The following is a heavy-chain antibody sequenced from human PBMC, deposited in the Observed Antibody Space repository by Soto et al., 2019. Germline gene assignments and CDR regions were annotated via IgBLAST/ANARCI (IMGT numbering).Heavy chain of an antibody. Sequence: QVQLVQSGAEVKKPGSSVMVSCKASGGSVSTYTITWVRQAPGQGLEWLGGIIPLFGSTTYAEKFQGRVTLTADESTTTAYMDLSSLTSEDTAVYYCAREGARTSCSGDDCRQLYNWIDPWGQGTLVTVSS. CDR1: GGSVSTYT. J-gene: IGHJ5*02. CDR3: AREGARTSCSGDDCRQLYNWIDP. V-gene: IGHV1-69*01. D-gene: IGHD2-15*01. CDR2: IIPLFGST.